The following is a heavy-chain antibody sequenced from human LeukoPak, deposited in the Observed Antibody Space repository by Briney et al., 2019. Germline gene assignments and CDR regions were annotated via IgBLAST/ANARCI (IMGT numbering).Heavy chain of an antibody. CDR2: ISWNSGSI. D-gene: IGHD3-22*01. J-gene: IGHJ4*02. CDR3: AKDTGYYYDSSNYWN. V-gene: IGHV3-9*01. Sequence: GGSLRLSCAASGFTFSSYAMHWVRQAPGKGLEWVSGISWNSGSIGYADSVKGRFTISRDNAKNSLYLQMNSLRAEDTALYYCAKDTGYYYDSSNYWNWGQGTLVTVSS. CDR1: GFTFSSYA.